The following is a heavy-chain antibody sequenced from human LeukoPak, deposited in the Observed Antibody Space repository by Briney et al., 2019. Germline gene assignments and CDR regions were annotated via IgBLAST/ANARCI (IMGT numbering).Heavy chain of an antibody. CDR1: GFTFSSYG. J-gene: IGHJ4*02. CDR3: ARGYSYDYDAGWVDY. D-gene: IGHD5-18*01. CDR2: IRYDGSNK. V-gene: IGHV3-30*02. Sequence: QPGGSLRLSCAASGFTFSSYGMHWVRQAPGKGLEWVAFIRYDGSNKYYADSVKGRFTISRDNSKNTLYLQMNSLRGEDTALYYCARGYSYDYDAGWVDYWGRGTLVTVSS.